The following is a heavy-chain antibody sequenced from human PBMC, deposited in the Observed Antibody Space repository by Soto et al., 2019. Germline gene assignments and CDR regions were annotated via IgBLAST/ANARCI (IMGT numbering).Heavy chain of an antibody. Sequence: ASVKVSCKASGGTFSSYAISWVRQAPGQGLEWMGGIIPIFGTANYAQKFQGRVTITADESTSTAYMELSSLRSEDTAVYYCALIRRKWFGELLFNSGMDVWGQGTTVTVSS. D-gene: IGHD3-10*01. CDR2: IIPIFGTA. J-gene: IGHJ6*02. CDR3: ALIRRKWFGELLFNSGMDV. V-gene: IGHV1-69*13. CDR1: GGTFSSYA.